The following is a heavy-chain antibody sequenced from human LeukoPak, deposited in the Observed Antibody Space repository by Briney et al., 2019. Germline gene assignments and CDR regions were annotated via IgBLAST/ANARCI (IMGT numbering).Heavy chain of an antibody. Sequence: SQTLSLTCAISGDSVSSNSAAWNWIRQSPSRGLEWLGRTYYRSKWYTDYAVSVKSRITINPDTSKNQFSLQLNSVTPEDTAVYYCARARADYGDYVAENLDYWGQGTLVTVSS. V-gene: IGHV6-1*01. CDR2: TYYRSKWYT. CDR1: GDSVSSNSAA. CDR3: ARARADYGDYVAENLDY. J-gene: IGHJ4*02. D-gene: IGHD4-17*01.